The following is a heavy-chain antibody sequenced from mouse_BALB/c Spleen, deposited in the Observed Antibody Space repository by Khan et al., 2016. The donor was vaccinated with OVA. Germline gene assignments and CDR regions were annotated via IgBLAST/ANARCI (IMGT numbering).Heavy chain of an antibody. CDR1: GYTFSTYW. V-gene: IGHV1-7*01. CDR2: IHHSSGYT. Sequence: QVQLKESGAELAKLGASVKMSCKASGYTFSTYWIHWVKPRPGQGLEWIGYIHHSSGYTYYNQRFNDKDTLTADHSSSKAYLQLSSLTTEDSAVNYCAIDVIDYWAQGTTLTVTS. J-gene: IGHJ2*01. CDR3: AIDVIDY.